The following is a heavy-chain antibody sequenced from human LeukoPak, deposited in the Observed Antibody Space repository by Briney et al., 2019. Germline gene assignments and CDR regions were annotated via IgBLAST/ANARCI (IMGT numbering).Heavy chain of an antibody. CDR3: ARQYSSGWYGTAYYYYGMDV. V-gene: IGHV4-61*02. J-gene: IGHJ6*02. D-gene: IGHD6-19*01. CDR1: GGSTSSGSYY. CDR2: IYTSGST. Sequence: SETLSLTCTVSGGSTSSGSYYWSWIRQPAGKGLEWIGRIYTSGSTNYNPSLKSRVTISVDTSKNQFSLKLSSVTAADTAVYYCARQYSSGWYGTAYYYYGMDVWGQGTTVTVSS.